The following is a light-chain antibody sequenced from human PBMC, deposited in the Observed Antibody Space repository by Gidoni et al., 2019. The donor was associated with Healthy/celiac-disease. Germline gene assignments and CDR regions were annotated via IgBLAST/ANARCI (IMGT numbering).Light chain of an antibody. Sequence: EIVLTQSPGTLSLSPGERASLSCMASQSVSSSYLAWYQQKPGQAPRLLIYGASSRATGIPDRFSGGGSGTDFTLTISRLEPEDFAVYYCQQYGSSFGQGTKVEIK. CDR2: GAS. CDR3: QQYGSS. J-gene: IGKJ1*01. CDR1: QSVSSSY. V-gene: IGKV3-20*01.